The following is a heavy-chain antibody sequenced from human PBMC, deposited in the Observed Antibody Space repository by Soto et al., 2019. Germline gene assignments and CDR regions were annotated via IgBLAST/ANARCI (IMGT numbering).Heavy chain of an antibody. CDR3: TCGGDCSYYFDY. J-gene: IGHJ4*02. CDR2: ISFDGSNK. CDR1: GFTFSSYA. D-gene: IGHD2-21*02. V-gene: IGHV3-30-3*01. Sequence: ESGGGVVQPGRSLRLSCAASGFTFSSYAMHWVRQAPGKGLEWVAVISFDGSNKYYADSVKGRFTISRDNSKNTLYLQMNSLRAEDTAVYYCTCGGDCSYYFDYWGQGTLVTVSS.